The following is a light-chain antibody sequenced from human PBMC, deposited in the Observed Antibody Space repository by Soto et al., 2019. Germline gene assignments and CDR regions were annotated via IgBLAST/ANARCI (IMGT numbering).Light chain of an antibody. J-gene: IGLJ1*01. CDR2: TNN. Sequence: QSVLTQPPSASGTPGQRIIISCSGSTSNIASHSVNWFQQVPGTAPRLLIITNNQRPSGVPDRFSVYKSGASASLAISGLQSEDEATYYCATWDDSRKGVFGTGTKLTVL. CDR1: TSNIASHS. CDR3: ATWDDSRKGV. V-gene: IGLV1-44*01.